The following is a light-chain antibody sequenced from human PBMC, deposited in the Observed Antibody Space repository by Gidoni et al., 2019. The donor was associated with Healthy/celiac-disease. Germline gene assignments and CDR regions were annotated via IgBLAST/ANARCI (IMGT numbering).Light chain of an antibody. CDR2: DAS. CDR1: QSVSSY. J-gene: IGKJ3*01. CDR3: QQRSNWPPT. V-gene: IGKV3-11*01. Sequence: EIVLTQSPATLSLSPGERATLSCRASQSVSSYLAWYQQKPGQAPRLLIYDASNRATGIQARFSGSGSGTDFTLTISSLEPEDFAVYYCQQRSNWPPTFGPXTKVDIK.